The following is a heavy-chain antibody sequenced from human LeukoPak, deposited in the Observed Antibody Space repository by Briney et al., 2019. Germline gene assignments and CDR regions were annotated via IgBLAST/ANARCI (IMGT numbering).Heavy chain of an antibody. CDR1: GASISGSGYY. CDR2: TDLSGDT. Sequence: SETLSLTCAVSGASISGSGYYWGWIRQPPGKGLEWIGETDLSGDTYYSPSLKSRGTISVDKSKNQFSLNMASVTAADTAVYYCARGQSRPVDRRKYTSRPPPIPARGILHSWGQGSLVIVSS. D-gene: IGHD3-10*01. V-gene: IGHV4-39*07. CDR3: ARGQSRPVDRRKYTSRPPPIPARGILHS. J-gene: IGHJ4*02.